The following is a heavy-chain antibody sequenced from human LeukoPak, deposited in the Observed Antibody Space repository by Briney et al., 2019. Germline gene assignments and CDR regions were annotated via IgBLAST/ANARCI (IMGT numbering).Heavy chain of an antibody. J-gene: IGHJ3*02. CDR2: IYNSGST. D-gene: IGHD6-25*01. CDR3: ARSAIDAFDI. CDR1: GGSISSYY. V-gene: IGHV4-59*08. Sequence: SETLSLTCTVSGGSISSYYWSWIRQPPGKGLECIGYIYNSGSTNYNPSLKSRVSTSVDTSKNQFSLKLSSVTAADTAVYYCARSAIDAFDIWGQGTMVTVSS.